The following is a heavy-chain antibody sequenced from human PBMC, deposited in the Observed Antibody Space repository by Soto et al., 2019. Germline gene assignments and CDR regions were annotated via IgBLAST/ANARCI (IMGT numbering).Heavy chain of an antibody. CDR3: ARRFVVRGVDFDY. V-gene: IGHV4-39*01. Sequence: SETLSLTCTVSGGSISSSSYYWGWIRQPPGKGLEWIGSIYYSGSTYYNPSLKSRVTISVDTSKNQFSLKLSSVTAADTAVYYCARRFVVRGVDFDYWGQGTLVTVPQ. CDR2: IYYSGST. CDR1: GGSISSSSYY. D-gene: IGHD3-10*01. J-gene: IGHJ4*02.